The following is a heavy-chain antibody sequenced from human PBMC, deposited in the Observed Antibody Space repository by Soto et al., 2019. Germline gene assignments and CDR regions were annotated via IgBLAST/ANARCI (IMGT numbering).Heavy chain of an antibody. J-gene: IGHJ4*02. CDR3: ARDSSTGYYPSDFDY. V-gene: IGHV3-21*01. D-gene: IGHD3-9*01. Sequence: PGGSLRLSGAASGFTFSNYNINWVRQAPGKGLEWVASISTRSHYIYYADSLKGRFTISRDNAKNSVDLQISSLRAEDTAVYYCARDSSTGYYPSDFDYFGQGTLVTVYS. CDR2: ISTRSHYI. CDR1: GFTFSNYN.